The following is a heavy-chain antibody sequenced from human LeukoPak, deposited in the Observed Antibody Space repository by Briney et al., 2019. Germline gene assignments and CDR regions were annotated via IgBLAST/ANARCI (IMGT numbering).Heavy chain of an antibody. CDR1: GFTFSSYW. D-gene: IGHD3-10*01. V-gene: IGHV3-7*03. Sequence: GGSLRLSCAASGFTFSSYWMSWVRQAPGKGLEWVANIKQDGSEKYYVDSVKGRFTISRDNAKNSLYLQMNSLRAEDTAVYYCARMDGEATWGDHGFDSWGQGTLVTVSS. J-gene: IGHJ4*02. CDR2: IKQDGSEK. CDR3: ARMDGEATWGDHGFDS.